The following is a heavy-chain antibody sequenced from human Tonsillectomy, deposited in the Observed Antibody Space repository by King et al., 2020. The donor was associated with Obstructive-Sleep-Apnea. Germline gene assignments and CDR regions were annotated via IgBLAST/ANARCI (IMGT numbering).Heavy chain of an antibody. J-gene: IGHJ5*02. CDR1: GFSISSGFY. V-gene: IGHV4-38-2*02. Sequence: VQLQESGPGLVKPSETLSLTCSVSGFSISSGFYWGWVRQPPGKGLEWIANIYHSGTTYYNPSRKSRVTISVDTSKNHISLTMTSMTAADTAVYYCARALTTVAWFDPWGQGSLVIVSS. CDR2: IYHSGTT. D-gene: IGHD4-11*01. CDR3: ARALTTVAWFDP.